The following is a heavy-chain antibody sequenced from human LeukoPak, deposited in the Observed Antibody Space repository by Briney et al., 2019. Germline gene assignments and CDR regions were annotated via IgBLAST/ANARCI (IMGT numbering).Heavy chain of an antibody. CDR3: ARAPLRYFDWPISPWEPDNWFDP. CDR2: MNPNSGNT. Sequence: ASVKVSCKASGYTFTSYDINWVRQATGQGLEWMGWMNPNSGNTGYAQKFQGRVTMTRNTSISTAYMELSSLRPEDTAVYYCARAPLRYFDWPISPWEPDNWFDPWGQGTLVTVSS. J-gene: IGHJ5*02. CDR1: GYTFTSYD. V-gene: IGHV1-8*01. D-gene: IGHD3-9*01.